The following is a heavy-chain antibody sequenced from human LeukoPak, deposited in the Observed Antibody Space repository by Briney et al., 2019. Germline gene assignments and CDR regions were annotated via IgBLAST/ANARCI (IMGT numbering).Heavy chain of an antibody. CDR2: FDPEDGET. J-gene: IGHJ4*02. CDR1: GYTLTELS. CDR3: ATDGSGSSSWYGFDY. V-gene: IGHV1-24*01. Sequence: GASVKVSCKVSGYTLTELSMHWVRQAPGKGLEWMGGFDPEDGETIYAQKFQGRVTMTEDTSTDTAYMELNSLRSEDTAVYYCATDGSGSSSWYGFDYWGQGTLVTVSS. D-gene: IGHD6-13*01.